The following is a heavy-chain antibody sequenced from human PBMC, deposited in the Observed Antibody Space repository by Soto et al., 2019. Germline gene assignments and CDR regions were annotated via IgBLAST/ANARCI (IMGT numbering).Heavy chain of an antibody. CDR2: IYYSGST. D-gene: IGHD6-13*01. V-gene: IGHV4-31*03. Sequence: SETLSLTCTVSGGSISSGGYYWSWIRQPPGKGLEWIRYIYYSGSTYYNPSLKSRVTISVDTSKNQFSLKLSSVTAADTAVYYCARGGAGSSRSNFDYWGQGTLVTVSS. J-gene: IGHJ4*02. CDR3: ARGGAGSSRSNFDY. CDR1: GGSISSGGYY.